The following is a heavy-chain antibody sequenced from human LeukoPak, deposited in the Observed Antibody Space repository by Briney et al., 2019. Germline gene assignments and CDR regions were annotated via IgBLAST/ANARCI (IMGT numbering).Heavy chain of an antibody. J-gene: IGHJ4*02. D-gene: IGHD3-9*01. CDR1: GVSISSSSYY. Sequence: PSETLSLTCTVSGVSISSSSYYWGWVRQPGGKGLEWIVSMYYSGSTYYNPSLKSRVTISVDTSKNQFSLKLSSVTAADTAVYYCARHTVFTGYYEGYWGQGTLVTVSS. CDR2: MYYSGST. CDR3: ARHTVFTGYYEGY. V-gene: IGHV4-39*01.